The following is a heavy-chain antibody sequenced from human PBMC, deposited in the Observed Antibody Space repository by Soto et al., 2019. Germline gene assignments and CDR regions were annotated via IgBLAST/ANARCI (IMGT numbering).Heavy chain of an antibody. Sequence: GGSLRLSCAASGFTFSTYAMNWVRQAPGKGLEWVSTISVSGDSAFFADSVRGRFTISRDNSKNTVYLQVNSLRADDTAMYYCAPRHLSYCSGGTCTPFALWGQGPLVTVSS. CDR2: ISVSGDSA. J-gene: IGHJ4*02. CDR1: GFTFSTYA. CDR3: APRHLSYCSGGTCTPFAL. D-gene: IGHD2-15*01. V-gene: IGHV3-23*01.